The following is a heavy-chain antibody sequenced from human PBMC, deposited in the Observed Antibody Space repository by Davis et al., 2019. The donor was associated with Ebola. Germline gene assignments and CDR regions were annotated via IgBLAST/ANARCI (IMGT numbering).Heavy chain of an antibody. CDR3: ARSVWGYCSGGSCPIIDY. Sequence: LRLSCAIFADTVSSNSAPWNCISQSPSRGLEWLGMTYYRSKWYNDYAVSVKSRITINPDTSKNQFSLQLNSVTPEDTAVYYCARSVWGYCSGGSCPIIDYWGQGTLVTVSS. J-gene: IGHJ4*02. CDR2: TYYRSKWYN. V-gene: IGHV6-1*01. CDR1: ADTVSSNSAP. D-gene: IGHD2-15*01.